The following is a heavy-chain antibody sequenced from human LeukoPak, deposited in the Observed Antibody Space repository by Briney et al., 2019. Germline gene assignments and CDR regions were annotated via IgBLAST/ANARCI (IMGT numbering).Heavy chain of an antibody. CDR2: INAANGNT. CDR3: ARESLYYFDY. Sequence: GASVKVSCSTSGYILISYTMHWVRQAPGQRLEWMGWINAANGNTKYSQKFQGRVTITRDRSASTAYMELSSLRSEDTAVYYCARESLYYFDYWGQGTLVTVSS. V-gene: IGHV1-3*01. J-gene: IGHJ4*02. CDR1: GYILISYT.